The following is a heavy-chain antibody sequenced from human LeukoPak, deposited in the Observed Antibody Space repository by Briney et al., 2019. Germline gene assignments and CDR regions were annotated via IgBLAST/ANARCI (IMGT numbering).Heavy chain of an antibody. D-gene: IGHD3-3*01. J-gene: IGHJ5*02. Sequence: PSETLSLTCAVYGGSFSGYYWSWIRQPPGKGLEWIGEINHSGSTNYNPSLKSRVTISVDTSKSQFSLKLSSVTAADTAVYYCARGSRTYYDFWSGYANWFDPWGQGTLVTVSS. V-gene: IGHV4-34*01. CDR1: GGSFSGYY. CDR2: INHSGST. CDR3: ARGSRTYYDFWSGYANWFDP.